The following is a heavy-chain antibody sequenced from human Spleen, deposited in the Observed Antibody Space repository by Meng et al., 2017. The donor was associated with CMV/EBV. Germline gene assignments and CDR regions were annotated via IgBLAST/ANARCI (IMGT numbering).Heavy chain of an antibody. CDR3: RDGHYSNR. Sequence: GRLGGSGGDLLQPGGSLGLSCAASGLIVSSHYMSWVRQTPGTGLEWVSVIYSGGSAYYADSVRGRFTISRDNSKNTLYLQMNNLRAEDTALYYCRDGHYSNRWGQGTLVTVSS. V-gene: IGHV3-53*01. CDR1: GLIVSSHY. CDR2: IYSGGSA. J-gene: IGHJ4*02. D-gene: IGHD2-8*01.